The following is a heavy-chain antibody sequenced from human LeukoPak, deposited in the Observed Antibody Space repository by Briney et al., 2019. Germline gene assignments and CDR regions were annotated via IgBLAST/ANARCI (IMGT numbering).Heavy chain of an antibody. CDR1: GDSIGSYY. D-gene: IGHD3-22*01. Sequence: PSETLSLTCTVSGDSIGSYYWSWIRQPPGKGLEWIGYIFYVGSTNYNPSLKSRVTISVDTSKNQFSLKLNSVTAADTAVYYCARDYYDSRGEAFDIWGQGTMVTVSS. CDR2: IFYVGST. CDR3: ARDYYDSRGEAFDI. J-gene: IGHJ3*02. V-gene: IGHV4-59*01.